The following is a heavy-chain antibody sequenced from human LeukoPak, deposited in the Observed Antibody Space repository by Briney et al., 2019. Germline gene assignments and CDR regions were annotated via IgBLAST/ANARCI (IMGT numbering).Heavy chain of an antibody. Sequence: GGSLRLSCTASGFTFGDYAMSWVRQAPGKGLEWVSAISGSGGSTYYADSVKGRFIISRDNSKNTLYVQMNSLRAEDTAVYYCAKDVDSSSWVFDYWGQGTLVTVS. J-gene: IGHJ4*02. V-gene: IGHV3-23*01. D-gene: IGHD6-13*01. CDR3: AKDVDSSSWVFDY. CDR1: GFTFGDYA. CDR2: ISGSGGST.